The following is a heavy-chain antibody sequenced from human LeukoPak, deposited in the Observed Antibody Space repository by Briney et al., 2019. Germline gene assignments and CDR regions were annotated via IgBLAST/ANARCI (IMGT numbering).Heavy chain of an antibody. J-gene: IGHJ4*02. CDR3: AKITTN. D-gene: IGHD1-1*01. CDR1: EFTFSSSS. CDR2: ITGSGGTT. Sequence: GGSLRLSCAASEFTFSSSSMSWVRQAPGKGLEWVSTITGSGGTTYYADSVKGRFTISRDNSKNTLYLQMHSLRAEDTAVYYCAKITTNWGQGTLVTVSS. V-gene: IGHV3-23*01.